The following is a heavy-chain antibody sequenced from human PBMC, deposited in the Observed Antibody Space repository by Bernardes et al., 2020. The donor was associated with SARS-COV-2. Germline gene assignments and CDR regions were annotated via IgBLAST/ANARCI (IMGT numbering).Heavy chain of an antibody. CDR1: GFTFSSYW. Sequence: LRLSCGASGFTFSSYWMHWVRQAPGKGLVWVSRINSDGSTTKYAASVKGRFTISRDNAQNTLYLQMNSLRAEDTAVYYCARVGWRVPAATDAFDIWGLGTMVTVSS. CDR2: INSDGSTT. CDR3: ARVGWRVPAATDAFDI. J-gene: IGHJ3*02. V-gene: IGHV3-74*03. D-gene: IGHD2-2*01.